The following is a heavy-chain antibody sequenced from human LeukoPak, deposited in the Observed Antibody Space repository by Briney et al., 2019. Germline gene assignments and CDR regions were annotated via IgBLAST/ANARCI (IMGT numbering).Heavy chain of an antibody. J-gene: IGHJ6*03. Sequence: GASVKVSCKASGYTFTSYDINWVRQATGQGLEWMGWMNPNSGNTGYAQKFQGRVTMTRDTSISTAHMELSRLRSDDTAVYYCARGIQQLAPYYYYYMDVWGKGTTVTVSS. V-gene: IGHV1-8*01. CDR2: MNPNSGNT. CDR3: ARGIQQLAPYYYYYMDV. D-gene: IGHD6-13*01. CDR1: GYTFTSYD.